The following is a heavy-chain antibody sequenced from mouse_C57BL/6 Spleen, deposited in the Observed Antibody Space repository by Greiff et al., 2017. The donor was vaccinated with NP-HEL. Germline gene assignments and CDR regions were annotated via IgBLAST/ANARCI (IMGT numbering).Heavy chain of an antibody. Sequence: ESGGDLVKPGGSLKLSCAASGFTFSSYGMSWVRQTPDKRLEWVATISSGGSYTYYPDSVKGRFTISRDNAKNTLYLQMSSLKSEDTAMYYCARQVTTVVAFDYWGQGTTLTVSS. J-gene: IGHJ2*01. CDR1: GFTFSSYG. CDR2: ISSGGSYT. CDR3: ARQVTTVVAFDY. D-gene: IGHD1-1*01. V-gene: IGHV5-6*01.